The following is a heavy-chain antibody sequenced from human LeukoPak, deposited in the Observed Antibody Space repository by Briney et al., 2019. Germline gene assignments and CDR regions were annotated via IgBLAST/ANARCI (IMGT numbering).Heavy chain of an antibody. CDR3: ARDPGEDYYDSSGYPKGAVL. V-gene: IGHV3-11*04. Sequence: PGGSLRLSCAVSGFTFNTAWMSWIRQAPGKGLEWVSYISSSGSTIYYADSVKGRFTISRDNAKNSLYLQMNSLRAEDTAVYYCARDPGEDYYDSSGYPKGAVLWGQGTLVTVSS. J-gene: IGHJ4*02. CDR2: ISSSGSTI. CDR1: GFTFNTAW. D-gene: IGHD3-22*01.